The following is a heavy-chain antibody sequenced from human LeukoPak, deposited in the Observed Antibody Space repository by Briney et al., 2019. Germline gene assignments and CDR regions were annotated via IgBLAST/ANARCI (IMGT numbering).Heavy chain of an antibody. J-gene: IGHJ4*02. CDR1: GFTFSYYA. V-gene: IGHV3-64D*09. Sequence: GGSLRLSCSASGFTFSYYAMHWVRQAAGKGLEFVSGISSNGGSTYYADSLKGGFTVSRDNSNNTLYLQMSSLRAEDTAIYYCAKGPTYDSLPCYFDYWGQGTLVTVSS. CDR3: AKGPTYDSLPCYFDY. CDR2: ISSNGGST. D-gene: IGHD3-22*01.